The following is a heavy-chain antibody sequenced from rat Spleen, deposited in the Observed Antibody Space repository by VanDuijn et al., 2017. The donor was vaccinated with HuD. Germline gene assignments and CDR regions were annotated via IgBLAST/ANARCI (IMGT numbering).Heavy chain of an antibody. D-gene: IGHD1-1*01. CDR2: ISSDGRRN. CDR1: GFTFNNYW. Sequence: EVQLVESGGGLVQPGRSLKLSCVASGFTFNNYWMTWIRQAPGKGLEWVASISSDGRRNYYRDSVKGRFTISRDNAKSTLYLQMDSLRSEDTATYYCARHPDYSNYFDYWGQGVMVTVSS. V-gene: IGHV5-31*01. J-gene: IGHJ2*01. CDR3: ARHPDYSNYFDY.